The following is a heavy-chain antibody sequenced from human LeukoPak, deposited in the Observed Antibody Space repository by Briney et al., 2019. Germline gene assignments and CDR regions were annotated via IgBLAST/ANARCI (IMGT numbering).Heavy chain of an antibody. CDR2: IYTSGST. CDR1: GGSISSYY. J-gene: IGHJ6*02. Sequence: SETLSLTCTVSGGSISSYYWSWIRQPAGKGLEWIGRIYTSGSTNYNPSLKSRVTMSVDTSKNQFSLKLSSVTAADTAVYYCAGGPNWNYFNYAMDVWGQGTTVTVSS. CDR3: AGGPNWNYFNYAMDV. D-gene: IGHD1-20*01. V-gene: IGHV4-4*07.